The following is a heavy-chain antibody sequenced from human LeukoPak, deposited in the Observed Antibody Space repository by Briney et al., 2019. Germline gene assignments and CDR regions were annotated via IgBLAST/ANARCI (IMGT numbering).Heavy chain of an antibody. J-gene: IGHJ5*02. D-gene: IGHD6-19*01. CDR2: ISTYNGNT. CDR3: ARGISARIAVGRSVSWFDP. CDR1: GYTFISYG. V-gene: IGHV1-18*01. Sequence: ASVKVSCKASGYTFISYGISWVRQAPGQGLEWMGWISTYNGNTNYAQKLQGRVTMTTDTSASTAYMELRSLRSDDTAVYYCARGISARIAVGRSVSWFDPWGQGTLVTVSS.